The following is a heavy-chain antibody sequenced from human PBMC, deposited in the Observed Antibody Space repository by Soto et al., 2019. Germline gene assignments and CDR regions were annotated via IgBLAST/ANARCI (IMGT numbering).Heavy chain of an antibody. CDR2: IISVLGRA. CDR3: ARGSCHADGDGHGFVP. V-gene: IGHV1-69*02. J-gene: IGHJ5*02. CDR1: GGSFRTYT. D-gene: IGHD2-15*01. Sequence: QVQLVQSGAEVKKPGSSVRVSCKASGGSFRTYTINWVRQAPGQGLEWVGRIISVLGRANYAQKFQGRVTLTADTFTSTAHTVLSSPRSDNTAVYCCARGSCHADGDGHGFVPWAQGTRVTVCS.